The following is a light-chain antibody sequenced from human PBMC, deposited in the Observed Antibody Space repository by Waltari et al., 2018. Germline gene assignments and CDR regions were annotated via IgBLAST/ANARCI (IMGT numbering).Light chain of an antibody. CDR1: TNDIGSYDY. V-gene: IGLV2-14*01. J-gene: IGLJ1*01. CDR3: SSYLGGSPFIV. CDR2: DFI. Sequence: QSALTQPASVSGSPGQSITISCTGTTNDIGSYDYVSWYQQSPGRAPKLIIYDFINRPSGISDRFSGSKSGNTASLTISGLQAEDEDCYFCSSYLGGSPFIVFGSGTKVTVL.